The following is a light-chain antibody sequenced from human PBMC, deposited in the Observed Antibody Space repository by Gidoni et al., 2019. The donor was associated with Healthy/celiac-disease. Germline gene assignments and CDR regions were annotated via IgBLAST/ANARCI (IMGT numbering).Light chain of an antibody. CDR3: SSYTSGTTPHVV. J-gene: IGLJ2*01. CDR2: EVS. Sequence: QSALTQPADGSASPGQSIPISGTGTSSDDGGYHYVSWYQQHPGKAPTLMIYEVSTRPSAVSTRFSGSTSGNTASLTISGLQAEDAGDYYCSSYTSGTTPHVVFGGGTKLTVL. V-gene: IGLV2-14*01. CDR1: SSDDGGYHY.